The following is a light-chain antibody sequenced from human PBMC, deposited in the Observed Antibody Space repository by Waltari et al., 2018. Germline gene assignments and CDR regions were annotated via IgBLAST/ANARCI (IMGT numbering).Light chain of an antibody. V-gene: IGKV3-11*01. J-gene: IGKJ4*01. CDR3: QQGSILPLT. CDR2: DTS. Sequence: EIVLTQSPVTLSLSAGERATLSCRASESVFKYLAWDQQKPGQAPRLLIYDTSKRATGIPARFSGSGYGTDFTLTITNLEAEDFALYYCQQGSILPLTFGGGTKVEIK. CDR1: ESVFKY.